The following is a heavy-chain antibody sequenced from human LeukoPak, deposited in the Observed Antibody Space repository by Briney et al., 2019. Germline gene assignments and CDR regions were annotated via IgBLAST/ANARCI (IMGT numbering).Heavy chain of an antibody. V-gene: IGHV4-30-4*01. J-gene: IGHJ4*02. D-gene: IGHD4-17*01. CDR3: ARVQPTVTDYYFDY. Sequence: SETLSLTCTVSGGSISSGDYYWSWIRQPPGKGLEWIGYICYSGSTYYNPSLKSRVTISVDTSKNQFSLKLSSVTAADTAVYYCARVQPTVTDYYFDYWGQGTLVTVSS. CDR2: ICYSGST. CDR1: GGSISSGDYY.